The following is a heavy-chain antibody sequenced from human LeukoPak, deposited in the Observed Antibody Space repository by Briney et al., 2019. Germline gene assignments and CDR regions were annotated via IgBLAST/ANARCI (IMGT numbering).Heavy chain of an antibody. J-gene: IGHJ5*02. D-gene: IGHD6-19*01. CDR2: IYTSGST. V-gene: IGHV4-61*02. Sequence: MSSETLSLTCTVSGGSISSGSYYWSWIRQPAGKGLEWIGRIYTSGSTNYNPSLKSRVTISVDTSKNQFSLKLSSVTAADTAVYYCAREIAVAPYNWFDPWGQGTLVTVSS. CDR3: AREIAVAPYNWFDP. CDR1: GGSISSGSYY.